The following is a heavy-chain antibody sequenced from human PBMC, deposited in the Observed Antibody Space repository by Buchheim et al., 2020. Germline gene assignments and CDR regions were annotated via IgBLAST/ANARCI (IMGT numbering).Heavy chain of an antibody. CDR3: ARGSYEYCSSTSCYDWFDP. J-gene: IGHJ5*02. D-gene: IGHD2-2*01. V-gene: IGHV3-21*02. CDR2: ISGSSIYI. Sequence: EVQLVESGGGLVKPGGSLRLSCAASGFTFTSYSMNWVRQAPGKGLEWASSISGSSIYIYYADSVKGRFTISRDNAKNSLYLQMNSLRAEDTAVYYCARGSYEYCSSTSCYDWFDPWGQGTL. CDR1: GFTFTSYS.